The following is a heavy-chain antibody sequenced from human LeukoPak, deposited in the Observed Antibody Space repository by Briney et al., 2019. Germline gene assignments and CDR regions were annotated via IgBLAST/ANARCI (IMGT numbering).Heavy chain of an antibody. J-gene: IGHJ4*02. V-gene: IGHV3-30*02. Sequence: GGSLRLSCAASGFPFRTYGMHWARQAPGKGLEWVAFIRHDGSNKFYADSVKGRFTISIDNSKKMLYVQVNSLRAEDTAVYYCVLGTDYFDYWGQGTLVTVSS. CDR2: IRHDGSNK. CDR3: VLGTDYFDY. CDR1: GFPFRTYG.